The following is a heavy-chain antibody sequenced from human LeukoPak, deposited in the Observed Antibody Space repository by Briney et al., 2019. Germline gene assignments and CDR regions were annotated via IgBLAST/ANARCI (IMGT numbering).Heavy chain of an antibody. CDR1: SHSISSGYY. V-gene: IGHV4-38-2*02. CDR2: IYHSGST. J-gene: IGHJ5*02. CDR3: ARDFWSGYYAWFDP. Sequence: PSETLSLTCTVSSHSISSGYYWGWIRQPPGKGLEWIGSIYHSGSTYYNPSLKSRVTISVDTSKNQFSLKLSSVTAADTAVYYCARDFWSGYYAWFDPWGQGTLVTVSS. D-gene: IGHD3-3*01.